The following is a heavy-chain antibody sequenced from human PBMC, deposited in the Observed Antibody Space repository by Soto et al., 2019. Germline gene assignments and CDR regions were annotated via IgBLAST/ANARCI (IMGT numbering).Heavy chain of an antibody. CDR1: GDSIIGIYH. CDR2: IFHTGTT. D-gene: IGHD3-22*01. CDR3: ARCDSSGYYYAYFDY. J-gene: IGHJ4*02. V-gene: IGHV4-38-2*01. Sequence: SETLSLTCAVSGDSIIGIYHWAWIRQPPGRSLEWIASIFHTGTTYYTPSLKSRVTISVDTSKNQFSLKLSSVTAADTAVYYCARCDSSGYYYAYFDYWGQGTLVTVSS.